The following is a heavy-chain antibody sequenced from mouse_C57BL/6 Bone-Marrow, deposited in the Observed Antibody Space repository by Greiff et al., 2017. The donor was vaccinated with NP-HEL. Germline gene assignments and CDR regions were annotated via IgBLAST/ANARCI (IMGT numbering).Heavy chain of an antibody. V-gene: IGHV14-2*01. CDR2: IDPEDGET. J-gene: IGHJ1*03. CDR3: ARELWGYFDV. CDR1: GFNIKDYY. Sequence: VQLQQSGAELVKPGASVKLSCTASGFNIKDYYMHWVKQRTEQGLEWIGRIDPEDGETKYAPKFPGKATITADTSSNTAYLQLSSLTSEDTAVYYCARELWGYFDVWGTGTTVTVSS. D-gene: IGHD1-1*02.